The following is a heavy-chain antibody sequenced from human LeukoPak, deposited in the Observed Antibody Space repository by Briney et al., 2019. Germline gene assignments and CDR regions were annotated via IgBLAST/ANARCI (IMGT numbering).Heavy chain of an antibody. D-gene: IGHD3-9*01. V-gene: IGHV1-18*01. CDR2: ISAYNGNT. CDR1: GYTFTSYG. Sequence: ASVKVSCKASGYTFTSYGISWVRQAPGQGLEWTGWISAYNGNTNYAQKLQGRVTMTTDTSTSTAYMELRSLRSDDTAVYYCARGGPHYDILTGYYSAVGNDLDYWGQGTLVTVSS. CDR3: ARGGPHYDILTGYYSAVGNDLDY. J-gene: IGHJ4*02.